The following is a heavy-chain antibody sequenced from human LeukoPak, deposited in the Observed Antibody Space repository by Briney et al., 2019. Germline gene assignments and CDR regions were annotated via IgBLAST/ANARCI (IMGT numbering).Heavy chain of an antibody. Sequence: GGSLRLSCAPSGFIFSSHSFNWVRQAPGKGLEWVAHIGSTGSFVHYADSVKGRFTISRDNADNSLYLQMSSLRAEDTAVYYCARDRGSNYPDYWGQGNLVTVSS. D-gene: IGHD3-16*01. J-gene: IGHJ4*02. CDR3: ARDRGSNYPDY. CDR1: GFIFSSHS. CDR2: IGSTGSFV. V-gene: IGHV3-48*01.